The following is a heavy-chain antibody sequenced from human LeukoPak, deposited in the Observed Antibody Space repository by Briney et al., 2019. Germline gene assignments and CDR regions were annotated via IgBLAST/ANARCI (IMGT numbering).Heavy chain of an antibody. CDR2: ISAYNGNT. V-gene: IGHV1-18*01. D-gene: IGHD2-2*01. CDR3: ARDSIVVVPAALLY. J-gene: IGHJ4*02. Sequence: ASVKVSCKASGYTFTSYGISWVRQAPGQGLEWMGWISAYNGNTNYAQKLQGRVTMTTDTSTGTAYMELRSLRSDDTAVYYCARDSIVVVPAALLYWGQGTLVTVSS. CDR1: GYTFTSYG.